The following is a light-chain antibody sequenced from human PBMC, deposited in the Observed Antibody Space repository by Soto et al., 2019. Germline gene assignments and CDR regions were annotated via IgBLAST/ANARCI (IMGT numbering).Light chain of an antibody. V-gene: IGLV2-8*01. CDR1: SSDVGGYHY. Sequence: QSALTQPPSASGSPGQSVTISCTGTSSDVGGYHYVSWYQQHPGKAPKLMIHEVTKRPSEVPDRFSGSKSGNTASLTVSGLQGEDEADYYCSSYAGSNNLVFGGGTKLTVL. J-gene: IGLJ2*01. CDR3: SSYAGSNNLV. CDR2: EVT.